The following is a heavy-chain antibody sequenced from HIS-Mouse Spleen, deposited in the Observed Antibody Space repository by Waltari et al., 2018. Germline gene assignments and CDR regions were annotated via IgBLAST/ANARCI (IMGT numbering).Heavy chain of an antibody. D-gene: IGHD5-18*01. CDR2: SNHSGST. Sequence: QVQLQQWGAGLLKPSETLSLTCAVYGGSFSGYYLSWIRQPPGKGLEWIGESNHSGSTNYNPSLKSRVTISVDTFKNQFSLKLSSVTAADTAVYYCARGTPGGGYSRGRYYYYGMDVWGQGTTVTVSS. J-gene: IGHJ6*02. V-gene: IGHV4-34*01. CDR1: GGSFSGYY. CDR3: ARGTPGGGYSRGRYYYYGMDV.